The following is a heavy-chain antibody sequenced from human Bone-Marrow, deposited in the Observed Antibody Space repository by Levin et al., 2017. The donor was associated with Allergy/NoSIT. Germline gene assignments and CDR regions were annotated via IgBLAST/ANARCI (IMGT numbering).Heavy chain of an antibody. Sequence: PSETLSLTCTVSGGSISTNSFYWGWIRRPPGKGLEWIGDIYHSGSAFYNSSLKSRVTISVDPSKNQFSLKVNSVTAADTAGYFCARRYTVTTFDYWGRGTLVTVSS. D-gene: IGHD4-17*01. J-gene: IGHJ4*02. CDR3: ARRYTVTTFDY. CDR2: IYHSGSA. V-gene: IGHV4-39*01. CDR1: GGSISTNSFY.